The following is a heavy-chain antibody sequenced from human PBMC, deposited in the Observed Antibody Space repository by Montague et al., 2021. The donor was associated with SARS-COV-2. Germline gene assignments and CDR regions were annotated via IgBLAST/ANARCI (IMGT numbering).Heavy chain of an antibody. CDR1: GFAFSVYG. CDR3: GNRGVRYQRGVRYYFDY. Sequence: SLRLSCAASGFAFSVYGMSWVRQAPGKGLEWASGISDSGGSTYYADSVKGRFTISRDNSKNTLYLQMNSLRAEDTAVYYCGNRGVRYQRGVRYYFDYWGQGTLVTVSS. D-gene: IGHD3-9*01. J-gene: IGHJ4*02. V-gene: IGHV3-23*01. CDR2: ISDSGGST.